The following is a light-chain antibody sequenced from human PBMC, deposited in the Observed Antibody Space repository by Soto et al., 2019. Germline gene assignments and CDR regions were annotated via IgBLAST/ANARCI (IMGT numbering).Light chain of an antibody. J-gene: IGLJ2*01. CDR1: SSDVGGYNY. Sequence: QSALTQPASVSGSPRQSIIISCTGTSSDVGGYNYVSWYQQHPGKAPKLMIYDVSNRPSGVSNRFSGSKSANTASLTISGLQAEDEADYYCSSYTGSSTYVVFGGGTKVTVL. CDR2: DVS. V-gene: IGLV2-14*01. CDR3: SSYTGSSTYVV.